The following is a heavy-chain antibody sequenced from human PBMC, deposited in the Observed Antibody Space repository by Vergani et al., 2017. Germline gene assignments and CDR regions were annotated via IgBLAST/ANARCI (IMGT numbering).Heavy chain of an antibody. Sequence: QLQLQESAPGLVKPSETLSLTCTVSGGSISSSNYYWGWIRKPPGKGLEWIGTIYYSGTTYYNPSLKSQVTISVDTSKNQFSLKLSSVTAAVTAVYYCARSRPYCTSGSCPAIWGQGTLVTVSS. CDR3: ARSRPYCTSGSCPAI. D-gene: IGHD2-15*01. CDR2: IYYSGTT. J-gene: IGHJ4*02. CDR1: GGSISSSNYY. V-gene: IGHV4-39*01.